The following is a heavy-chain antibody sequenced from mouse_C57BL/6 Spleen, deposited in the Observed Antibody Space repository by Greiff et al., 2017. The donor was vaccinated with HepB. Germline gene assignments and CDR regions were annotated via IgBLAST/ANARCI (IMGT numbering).Heavy chain of an antibody. CDR1: GYAFSSYW. CDR2: IYPGDGDT. D-gene: IGHD4-1*01. Sequence: VKLMESGAELVKPGASVKISCKASGYAFSSYWMNWVKQRPGKGLEWIGQIYPGDGDTNYNGKFKGKATLTADKSSSTAYMQLSSLTSEDSAVYFCARRVNWDWYFDVWGTGTTVTVSS. V-gene: IGHV1-80*01. J-gene: IGHJ1*03. CDR3: ARRVNWDWYFDV.